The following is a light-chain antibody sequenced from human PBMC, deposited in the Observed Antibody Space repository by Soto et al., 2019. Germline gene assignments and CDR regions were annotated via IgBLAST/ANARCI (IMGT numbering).Light chain of an antibody. CDR2: DAS. Sequence: EIVLTQSPATLSLSPGERATLSSRARQSVSSYLAWYQQKSCQAPRLLIYDASNRATGIPARFSGSGSGTDFTLTISNLEPEDFASYYWQQRSNWPLTFGGGTKVEIK. CDR3: QQRSNWPLT. J-gene: IGKJ4*01. V-gene: IGKV3-11*01. CDR1: QSVSSY.